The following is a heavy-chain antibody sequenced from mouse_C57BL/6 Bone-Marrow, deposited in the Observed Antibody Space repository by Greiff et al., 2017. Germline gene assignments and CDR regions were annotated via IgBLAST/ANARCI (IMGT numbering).Heavy chain of an antibody. D-gene: IGHD2-3*01. CDR3: ARGDGYYWYFDV. CDR1: GYAFSSSW. J-gene: IGHJ1*03. V-gene: IGHV1-82*01. Sequence: VQLQQSGPELVKPGASVKISCKASGYAFSSSWMNWVKQRPGKGLEWIGRIYPGDGVTNYNGKFKGKATLTADKSSSTAYMQRSSLTSEDSAVYFCARGDGYYWYFDVWGTGTTVTVSS. CDR2: IYPGDGVT.